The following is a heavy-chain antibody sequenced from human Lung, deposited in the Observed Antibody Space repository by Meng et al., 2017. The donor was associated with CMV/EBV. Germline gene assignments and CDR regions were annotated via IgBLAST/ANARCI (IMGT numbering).Heavy chain of an antibody. V-gene: IGHV4-39*01. D-gene: IGHD3-22*01. J-gene: IGHJ4*02. CDR3: ASTEDYYDSSGYDY. Sequence: GSLRLXXTVSGGSISSSSYYWGWIRQPPGKGLEWIGSIYYSGSTYYNPSLKSRVTISVDTSKNQFSLKLSSVTAADTAVYYCASTEDYYDSSGYDYWGQGXLVTVSS. CDR2: IYYSGST. CDR1: GGSISSSSYY.